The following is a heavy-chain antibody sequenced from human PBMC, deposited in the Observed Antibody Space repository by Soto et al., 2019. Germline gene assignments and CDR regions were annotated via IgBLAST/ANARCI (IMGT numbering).Heavy chain of an antibody. V-gene: IGHV4-34*01. J-gene: IGHJ4*02. CDR1: GGSFSGYY. CDR2: INHSGST. CDR3: ARGWGPIFDY. Sequence: QVQLQQWGAGLLKPSETLSLTCAVYGGSFSGYYWNWIRQPPGKGLEWIGEINHSGSTNYNPSLKSRVTISVDTSKNQFSLKLSSVTAADTAVYYCARGWGPIFDYWGQGTLVTVSS. D-gene: IGHD7-27*01.